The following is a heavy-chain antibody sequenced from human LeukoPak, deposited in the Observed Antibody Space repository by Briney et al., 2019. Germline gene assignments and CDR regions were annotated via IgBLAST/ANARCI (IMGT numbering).Heavy chain of an antibody. J-gene: IGHJ5*02. CDR2: INPSGGST. Sequence: ASVKVSCKASGYTFTSYYMHWVRQAPGQGLEWMGIINPSGGSTSYPQKFQGRVTMTRDTSTSTVYMELSSLRSEDTAVYYCARELPDTLLDPWGQGTLVTVSS. V-gene: IGHV1-46*01. CDR1: GYTFTSYY. D-gene: IGHD3-9*01. CDR3: ARELPDTLLDP.